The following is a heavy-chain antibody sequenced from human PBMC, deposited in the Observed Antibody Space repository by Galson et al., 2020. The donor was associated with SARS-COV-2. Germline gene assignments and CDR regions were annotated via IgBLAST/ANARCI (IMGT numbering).Heavy chain of an antibody. D-gene: IGHD3-22*01. CDR1: GFTFSSYA. J-gene: IGHJ4*02. Sequence: GGSLSLSCSASGFTFSSYAMHWVRPAPGKGLEYVSAISSNGGSTYYADSVKGRFTISRDNSKNTLYLQMSSLRAEDTAVYYCVQWDDSSGYYYVMCPYFDYWGQGTLVTVSS. CDR3: VQWDDSSGYYYVMCPYFDY. V-gene: IGHV3-64D*06. CDR2: ISSNGGST.